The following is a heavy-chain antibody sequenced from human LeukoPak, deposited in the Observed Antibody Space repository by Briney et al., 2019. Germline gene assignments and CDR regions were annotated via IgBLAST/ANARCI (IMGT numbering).Heavy chain of an antibody. Sequence: PSETLSLTCTVSGGSISGSTYYWGWIRQPPGKGLEWIWSIYYSGVTYYNPPPKSRVPVSVDTSKNQFSLKLRSVTAADTAVYYCASRTYRVWGQGTLVTVSS. CDR2: IYYSGVT. J-gene: IGHJ4*02. D-gene: IGHD1-26*01. CDR3: ASRTYRV. CDR1: GGSISGSTYY. V-gene: IGHV4-39*01.